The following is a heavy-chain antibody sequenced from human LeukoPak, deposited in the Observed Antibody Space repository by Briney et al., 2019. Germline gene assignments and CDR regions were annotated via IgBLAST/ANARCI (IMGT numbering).Heavy chain of an antibody. D-gene: IGHD5-24*01. Sequence: PSETLSLTCTVSGGTISRSDYYWGWVRQPPGKGLEWIGSISYSGSTYYNPSLKSRVTISVDTSKNQFSLKLSSVTAADTAVYYCARLRDGYNYAVGYFYYYGMDVWGQGTTVTVSS. V-gene: IGHV4-39*07. CDR3: ARLRDGYNYAVGYFYYYGMDV. CDR1: GGTISRSDYY. CDR2: ISYSGST. J-gene: IGHJ6*02.